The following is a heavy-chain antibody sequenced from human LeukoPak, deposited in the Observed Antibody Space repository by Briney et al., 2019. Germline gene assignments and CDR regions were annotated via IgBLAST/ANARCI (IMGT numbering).Heavy chain of an antibody. D-gene: IGHD6-19*01. Sequence: SVKVSCKASGGTFSSYAISWVRQAPGQGLEWMGGIIPIFGTANYAQKFQGRVTITADESTSTAYMELSSLRTEDTAMYYCTTSPVPGIDYWGQGIQVTVSS. J-gene: IGHJ4*02. CDR2: IIPIFGTA. V-gene: IGHV1-69*01. CDR3: TTSPVPGIDY. CDR1: GGTFSSYA.